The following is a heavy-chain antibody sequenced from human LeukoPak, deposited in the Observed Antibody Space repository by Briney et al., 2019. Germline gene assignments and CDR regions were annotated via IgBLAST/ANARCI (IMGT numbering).Heavy chain of an antibody. CDR2: ISAYNGNT. CDR1: GYTFTSYG. J-gene: IGHJ5*02. CDR3: ATGGSYGSGRYYWFDP. Sequence: GASVKVSCKASGYTFTSYGISWVRQAPGQGLEWMGWISAYNGNTNYAQKLQGRVTMTTDTSTSTAYMELRSLRSEDTAVYYCATGGSYGSGRYYWFDPWGQGTLVTVSS. V-gene: IGHV1-18*01. D-gene: IGHD3-10*01.